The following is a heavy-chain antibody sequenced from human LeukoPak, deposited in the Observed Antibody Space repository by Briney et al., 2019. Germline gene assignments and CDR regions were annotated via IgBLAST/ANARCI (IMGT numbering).Heavy chain of an antibody. V-gene: IGHV3-9*01. J-gene: IGHJ6*03. CDR2: IGWNSGSI. D-gene: IGHD6-19*01. Sequence: GGSLRLSCAASGFTFDDYTMHWVRQAPGKGLEWVSGIGWNSGSIGYADSVKGRFTISRDNSKNSLYLQMNSLRAEDTALYYCAKDREEYSSGWSNYYYYYYMDVWGKGTTVTVSS. CDR3: AKDREEYSSGWSNYYYYYYMDV. CDR1: GFTFDDYT.